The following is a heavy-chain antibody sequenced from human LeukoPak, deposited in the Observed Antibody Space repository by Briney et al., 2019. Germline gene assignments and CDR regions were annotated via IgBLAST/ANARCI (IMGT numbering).Heavy chain of an antibody. V-gene: IGHV3-30-3*01. Sequence: GGSLRLSCAASGFTFSSYAMHWVRQAPGKGLEWVAGISYDGSNKYYADSVKGRFTISRDNSKNTLYLQMNSLRAEDTAVYYCARDGPYSGSPYYGMDVWGQGTTVTVSS. CDR3: ARDGPYSGSPYYGMDV. CDR2: ISYDGSNK. CDR1: GFTFSSYA. J-gene: IGHJ6*02. D-gene: IGHD1-26*01.